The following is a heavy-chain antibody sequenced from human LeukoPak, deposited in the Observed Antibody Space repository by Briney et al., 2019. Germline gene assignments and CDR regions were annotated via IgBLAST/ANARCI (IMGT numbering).Heavy chain of an antibody. Sequence: SEILSLTCAVYGGSFSGYYWSWIRQPPGKGLEWIGEINHSGSTNYNPSLKSRVTISVDTSKNQFSLKLSSVTAADTAVYYCARGLSAIVYWGQGTLVTVSS. J-gene: IGHJ4*02. CDR3: ARGLSAIVY. D-gene: IGHD2-15*01. V-gene: IGHV4-34*01. CDR2: INHSGST. CDR1: GGSFSGYY.